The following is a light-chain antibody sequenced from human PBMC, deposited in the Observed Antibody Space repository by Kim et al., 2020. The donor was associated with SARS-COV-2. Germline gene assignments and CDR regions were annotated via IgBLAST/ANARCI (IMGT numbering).Light chain of an antibody. Sequence: GKTASRPCNHSRRSRASTAGQWDQQRPGSAPTIGIYEENQRPSGVPDRFSGSLDRSSNSASLTISGLKTEDEADDYCQSHDSGRWVFGGGTQLTVL. V-gene: IGLV6-57*03. CDR2: EEN. J-gene: IGLJ3*02. CDR3: QSHDSGRWV. CDR1: RRSRASTA.